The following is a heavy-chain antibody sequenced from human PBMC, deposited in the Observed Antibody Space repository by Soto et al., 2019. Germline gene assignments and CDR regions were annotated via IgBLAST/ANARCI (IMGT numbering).Heavy chain of an antibody. CDR2: INHSGST. CDR3: ARITNYDSSGHDAFDI. V-gene: IGHV4-34*01. CDR1: GGSFSGYY. J-gene: IGHJ3*02. D-gene: IGHD3-22*01. Sequence: SETLSLTCAVYGGSFSGYYWSWIRQPPGKGLEWIGEINHSGSTNYNPSLKSRVTISVDTSKNQFSLKLSSVTAADTAVYYCARITNYDSSGHDAFDIWGQGTMVTVSS.